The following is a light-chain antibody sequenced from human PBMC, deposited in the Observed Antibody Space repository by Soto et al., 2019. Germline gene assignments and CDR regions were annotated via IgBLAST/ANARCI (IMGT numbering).Light chain of an antibody. J-gene: IGKJ3*01. CDR3: QKYSSVPV. CDR2: AAS. CDR1: QGIRNF. V-gene: IGKV1-27*01. Sequence: DIQMTQSPTSLSASVGDRVTITCRASQGIRNFVAWYQQKPGKAHKLLIYAASTLQSGVPSRFSGSGSGTDSTLTINSLQPEDVATYSCQKYSSVPVFGPGTKVEIK.